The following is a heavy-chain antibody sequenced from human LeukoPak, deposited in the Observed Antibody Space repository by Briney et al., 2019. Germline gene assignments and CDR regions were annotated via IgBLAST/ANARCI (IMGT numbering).Heavy chain of an antibody. CDR2: IIPIFGTA. CDR1: GGTFSSYA. J-gene: IGHJ4*02. CDR3: ARTPSSDEYCSSTSCYRWCAD. D-gene: IGHD2-2*02. Sequence: SVKVSCKASGGTFSSYAISWVRQAPGQGLEWMGGIIPIFGTANYAQKFQGRVTITTDESTSTAYMELSSLRSEDTAVYYCARTPSSDEYCSSTSCYRWCADWGQGTLVTVSS. V-gene: IGHV1-69*05.